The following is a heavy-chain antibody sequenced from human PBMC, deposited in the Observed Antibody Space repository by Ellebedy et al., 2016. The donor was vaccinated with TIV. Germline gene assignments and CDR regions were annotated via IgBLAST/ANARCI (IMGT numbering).Heavy chain of an antibody. CDR2: IYYSGST. D-gene: IGHD2-8*01. CDR1: GFTVSSNY. Sequence: MPGGSLRLSCAASGFTVSSNYMSWIRQPPGKGLEWIGSIYYSGSTYYNPSLKSRVTISVDTSKNQFSLKLSSVTAADTAVYYCARHNGVPYYYYGMDVWGQGTTVTVSS. V-gene: IGHV4-39*01. CDR3: ARHNGVPYYYYGMDV. J-gene: IGHJ6*02.